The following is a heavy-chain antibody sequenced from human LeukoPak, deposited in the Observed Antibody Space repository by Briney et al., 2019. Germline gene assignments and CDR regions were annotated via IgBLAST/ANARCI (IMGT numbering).Heavy chain of an antibody. V-gene: IGHV3-23*01. CDR1: GFPFCRYA. CDR3: AKARPELLWFGVPVPSLSK. Sequence: GGSLRLSCAPSGFPFCRYAMSWVRQAPGKGLEGVSAISGSGSSSYCADSVKGGFTMSRDHSKSTLYLQMNSVGAEDTAVYYCAKARPELLWFGVPVPSLSKWGQGTLVTVSS. CDR2: ISGSGSSS. J-gene: IGHJ4*02. D-gene: IGHD3-10*01.